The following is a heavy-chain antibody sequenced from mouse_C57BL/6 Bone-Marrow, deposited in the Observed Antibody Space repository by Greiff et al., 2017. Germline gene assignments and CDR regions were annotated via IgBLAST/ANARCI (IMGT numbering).Heavy chain of an antibody. CDR1: GYTFTSYW. J-gene: IGHJ1*03. D-gene: IGHD1-2*01. CDR3: ARLRLVPVLWYFDV. Sequence: VQLQQPGAELVMPGASVKLSCKASGYTFTSYWMHWVKQRPGQGLEWIGEIDPSDSYTNYNQKFKGKSTLTVDKSSSTAYMQLSSLTSEDSAVYYCARLRLVPVLWYFDVWGTGTTVTVSS. CDR2: IDPSDSYT. V-gene: IGHV1-69*01.